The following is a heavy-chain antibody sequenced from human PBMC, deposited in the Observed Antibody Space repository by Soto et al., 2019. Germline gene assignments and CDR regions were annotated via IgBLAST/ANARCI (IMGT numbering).Heavy chain of an antibody. V-gene: IGHV3-23*01. CDR1: GFTFSSYA. Sequence: EVQLLESGGGLVQPGGSLRLSCAASGFTFSSYAMSWVRQAPGKGLEWVSAISGSGGSTYYADSVKGRFTISRDNSKNTLYLQMYSLRAEDTAVYYCAKGSGYFTMVRGGADYWGQGTLVTVSS. CDR2: ISGSGGST. CDR3: AKGSGYFTMVRGGADY. J-gene: IGHJ4*02. D-gene: IGHD3-10*01.